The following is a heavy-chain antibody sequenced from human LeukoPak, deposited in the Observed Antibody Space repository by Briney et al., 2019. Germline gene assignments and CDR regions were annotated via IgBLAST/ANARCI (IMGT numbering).Heavy chain of an antibody. Sequence: SETLSLTCTVSGGSISSSSYYWGWIRHPPGKGLEWVATIYYDGSTYYNPSLKSRVTISVDTAKNQFSLKLSSVTAADTAVYYCAGHYGRTAYFDYWGQGTLVTVSS. V-gene: IGHV4-39*01. D-gene: IGHD3-16*01. CDR1: GGSISSSSYY. CDR3: AGHYGRTAYFDY. CDR2: IYYDGST. J-gene: IGHJ4*02.